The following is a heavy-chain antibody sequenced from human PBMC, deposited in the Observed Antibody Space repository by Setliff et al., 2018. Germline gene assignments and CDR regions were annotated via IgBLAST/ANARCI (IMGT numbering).Heavy chain of an antibody. J-gene: IGHJ4*02. Sequence: SVKVSCKASGGTFSSYAISWVRQAPGQGLEWMGRIIPIFGTANYAQKFQGRVTITADKSKNTLYLQMNSLRAEDTAVYYCARDVQGGGYPDYWGQGTLVTAPQ. CDR1: GGTFSSYA. V-gene: IGHV1-69*06. CDR2: IIPIFGTA. D-gene: IGHD3-22*01. CDR3: ARDVQGGGYPDY.